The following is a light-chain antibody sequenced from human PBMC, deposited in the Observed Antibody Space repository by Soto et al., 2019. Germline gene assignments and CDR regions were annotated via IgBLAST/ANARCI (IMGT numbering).Light chain of an antibody. CDR3: EQSYGSPPT. V-gene: IGKV1-39*01. J-gene: IGKJ1*01. CDR2: AAS. CDR1: QSINTY. Sequence: DIQMTQSPSSLSASVGDRVTITCRASQSINTYLNWYQQKPGKAPKLLISAASSMQSGVAARFSGSGSGTEFTLIISSVLPDDFATFYCEQSYGSPPTFGQGTKVDIK.